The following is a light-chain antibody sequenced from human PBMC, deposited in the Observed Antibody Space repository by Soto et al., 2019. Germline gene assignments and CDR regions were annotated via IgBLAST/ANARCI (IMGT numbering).Light chain of an antibody. CDR3: QQGNSFPFT. J-gene: IGKJ3*01. CDR2: AAS. V-gene: IGKV1D-12*01. CDR1: QGISNW. Sequence: DIQMTQSPSSLSPSVGDSVTITCRASQGISNWLAWYQQKPGRAPKLLIYAASSLQSGVSSRFSGSGSGTDFTLTISSLQPEDFATYYCQQGNSFPFTFGPGTKVDIK.